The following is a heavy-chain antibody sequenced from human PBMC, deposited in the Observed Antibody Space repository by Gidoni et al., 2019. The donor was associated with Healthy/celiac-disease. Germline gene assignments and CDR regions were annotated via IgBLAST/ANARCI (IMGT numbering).Heavy chain of an antibody. CDR3: ASFERPRVWSTRGLGYYFDY. Sequence: QVQLVQSGAEVKKPGASVKVSCKASGYTFTSYGISWVRQAPGQGLEWMGWISAYNGNTNYAQKLQSRVTMTTDTSTSTAYMELRSLRSDDTAVYYCASFERPRVWSTRGLGYYFDYWGQGTLVTVSS. J-gene: IGHJ4*02. CDR2: ISAYNGNT. V-gene: IGHV1-18*04. D-gene: IGHD1-26*01. CDR1: GYTFTSYG.